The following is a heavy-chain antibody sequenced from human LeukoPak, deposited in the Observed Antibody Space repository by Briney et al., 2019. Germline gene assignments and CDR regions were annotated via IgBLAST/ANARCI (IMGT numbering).Heavy chain of an antibody. Sequence: ASVKAACKASGYTFTSYDINWVRQATGQGLEWMVWMNPNSGNTGYAQKFQRRVTMTRITPISTAYMELSSLRSEDTAVYYCARVITTVSFIYYYYYMDVWGKGTGVSISS. CDR1: GYTFTSYD. J-gene: IGHJ6*03. D-gene: IGHD4-17*01. V-gene: IGHV1-8*01. CDR2: MNPNSGNT. CDR3: ARVITTVSFIYYYYYMDV.